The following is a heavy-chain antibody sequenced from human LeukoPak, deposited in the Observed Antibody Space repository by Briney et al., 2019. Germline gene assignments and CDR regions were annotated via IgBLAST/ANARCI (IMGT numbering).Heavy chain of an antibody. CDR3: ASSYGWFGDHTGGGAFDI. CDR1: GFTFSSYA. CDR2: ISGSGGST. D-gene: IGHD3-10*01. V-gene: IGHV3-23*01. Sequence: GGSLRLSCAASGFTFSSYAMSWVRQAPGKGLEWVSAISGSGGSTYYADSVKGRFTISRDNSKNTLYLQMNSLRAEDTAVYYCASSYGWFGDHTGGGAFDIWGQGTMVTVSS. J-gene: IGHJ3*02.